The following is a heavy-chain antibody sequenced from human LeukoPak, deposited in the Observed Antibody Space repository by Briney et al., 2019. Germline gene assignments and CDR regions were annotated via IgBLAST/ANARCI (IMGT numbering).Heavy chain of an antibody. Sequence: SETLSLTCAVYGGSFSGYYWSWIRQPPGKGLEWIGEINHSGSTNYNPSLKSRVTISVDTSKNQFSLKLSSVTAADTAVYYCARGGYYDSSGYLMFWGQGTLVTVSS. CDR1: GGSFSGYY. V-gene: IGHV4-34*01. D-gene: IGHD3-22*01. J-gene: IGHJ4*02. CDR3: ARGGYYDSSGYLMF. CDR2: INHSGST.